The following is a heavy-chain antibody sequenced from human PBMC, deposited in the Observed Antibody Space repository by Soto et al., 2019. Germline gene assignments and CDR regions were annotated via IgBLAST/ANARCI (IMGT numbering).Heavy chain of an antibody. CDR2: IIPIFGTA. CDR3: ARVRYSSGWYALYYFDY. V-gene: IGHV1-69*01. CDR1: GGTFSSYA. Sequence: QVQLVQSGAEVKKPGSSVKVSCKASGGTFSSYAISWVRQAPGQGLEWMGGIIPIFGTANYAQKFQGRVTSTADESTSTAYMELSRLRSEDTAVYYGARVRYSSGWYALYYFDYWGQGTLVTVSS. D-gene: IGHD6-19*01. J-gene: IGHJ4*02.